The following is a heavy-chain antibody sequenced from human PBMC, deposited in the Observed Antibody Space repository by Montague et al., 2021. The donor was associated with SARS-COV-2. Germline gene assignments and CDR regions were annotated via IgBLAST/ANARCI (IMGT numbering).Heavy chain of an antibody. J-gene: IGHJ4*02. V-gene: IGHV3-30*04. CDR2: MSYDGSSR. CDR1: GFTFSTYY. D-gene: IGHD1-26*01. Sequence: SLRLSCAASGFTFSTYYMQWVRQAPGKGLEWVAIMSYDGSSRYHADSVKGRFTISRDNSRNTLYLQMDSLRSEDTAVYYCARDNMGSIDYWGQGTLVTVSS. CDR3: ARDNMGSIDY.